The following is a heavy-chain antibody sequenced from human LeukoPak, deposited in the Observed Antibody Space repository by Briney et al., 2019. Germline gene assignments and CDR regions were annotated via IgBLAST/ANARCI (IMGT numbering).Heavy chain of an antibody. CDR3: ARDPRGGYPLDAFDI. CDR1: GYTFTGYY. D-gene: IGHD1-26*01. V-gene: IGHV1-2*02. CDR2: INPNSGGT. J-gene: IGHJ3*02. Sequence: ASVKVSCKASGYTFTGYYMHWVRQAPGQGLEWMGWINPNSGGTNYAQKFQGRVTMTRDTSISTAYMELSRLRSDDTAVYYCARDPRGGYPLDAFDIWGQGTMVTASS.